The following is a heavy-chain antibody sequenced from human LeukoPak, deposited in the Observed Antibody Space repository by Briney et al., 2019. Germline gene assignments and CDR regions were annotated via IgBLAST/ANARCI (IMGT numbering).Heavy chain of an antibody. V-gene: IGHV4-34*01. CDR2: VRHSGST. Sequence: SETLSLTCAVYGGSFSDFYWSWIRQPPGKGLEWIGEVRHSGSTNYNPSLKSRVTIPVHTSKNHFSLKLSSVTAADTAVYLCARSDIVRGTPLDAFDIWGQGTMVTVSS. CDR1: GGSFSDFY. D-gene: IGHD3-10*01. CDR3: ARSDIVRGTPLDAFDI. J-gene: IGHJ3*02.